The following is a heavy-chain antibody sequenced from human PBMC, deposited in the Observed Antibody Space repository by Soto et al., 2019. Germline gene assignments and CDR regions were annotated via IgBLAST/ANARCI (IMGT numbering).Heavy chain of an antibody. CDR2: MNPNSGNT. V-gene: IGHV1-8*01. J-gene: IGHJ5*02. Sequence: ASVKVSCKASGYTFTSYDINWVRQATGQGLEWMGWMNPNSGNTGYARKFQGRVTMTRNTSISTAYMELSSLRSEDTAVYYCARGGGSSSRRNNWFDPWGQGTLVTVSS. CDR1: GYTFTSYD. D-gene: IGHD2-15*01. CDR3: ARGGGSSSRRNNWFDP.